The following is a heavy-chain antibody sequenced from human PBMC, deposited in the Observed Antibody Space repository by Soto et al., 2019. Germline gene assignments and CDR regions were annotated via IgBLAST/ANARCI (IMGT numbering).Heavy chain of an antibody. Sequence: GGSLRLSCAASGFTFSSYSMNWVRQAPGKGLEWVSSISSSSSYIYYADSVKGRFTISRDNAKNSLYLQMNSLRAEDTAVYYCARDKPLGQTYGMDVWGQGTTVTVSS. D-gene: IGHD3-16*01. CDR2: ISSSSSYI. V-gene: IGHV3-21*01. CDR1: GFTFSSYS. CDR3: ARDKPLGQTYGMDV. J-gene: IGHJ6*02.